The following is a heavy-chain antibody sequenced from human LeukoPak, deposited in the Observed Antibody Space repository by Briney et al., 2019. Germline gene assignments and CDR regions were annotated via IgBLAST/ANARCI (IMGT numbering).Heavy chain of an antibody. CDR3: AKAKVQYYDLFDI. D-gene: IGHD3-22*01. J-gene: IGHJ3*02. V-gene: IGHV3-23*01. CDR1: GFTFSSYA. Sequence: PGGSLRPSCAASGFTFSSYAMSWVRRAPGKGLEWVSAISGSGGSTYYADSVKGRFTISRDNSKNTLYLQMNSLRAEDTAVYYCAKAKVQYYDLFDIWGQGTMVTVSS. CDR2: ISGSGGST.